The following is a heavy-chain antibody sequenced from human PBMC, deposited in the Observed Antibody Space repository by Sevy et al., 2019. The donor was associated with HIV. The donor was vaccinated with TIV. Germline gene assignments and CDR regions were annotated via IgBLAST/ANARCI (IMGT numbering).Heavy chain of an antibody. Sequence: GGSLRLSCAASGFTFSSYAMHWVRQAPGKGLEWVAVISYDGSNKYYADSVKGRFTISRDNSKNTLYLQMNSLRAEDTAVYYCAREQKYDSSGYPYDAFDIWGQGTMVTVSS. CDR3: AREQKYDSSGYPYDAFDI. V-gene: IGHV3-30-3*01. D-gene: IGHD3-22*01. CDR2: ISYDGSNK. J-gene: IGHJ3*02. CDR1: GFTFSSYA.